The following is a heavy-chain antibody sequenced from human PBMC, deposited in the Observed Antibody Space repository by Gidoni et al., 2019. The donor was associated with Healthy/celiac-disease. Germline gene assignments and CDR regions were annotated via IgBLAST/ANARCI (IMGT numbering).Heavy chain of an antibody. J-gene: IGHJ4*02. CDR3: ARVSYDSSGYYYPIDY. CDR1: GFTFSSYS. CDR2: ISSSSSYI. D-gene: IGHD3-22*01. V-gene: IGHV3-21*01. Sequence: EVQLVESGGGLVKPGGSLRLSCAASGFTFSSYSMNWVRQAPGKGLEWVSSISSSSSYIYYADSVKGRFTISRDNAKNSLYLQMNSLRAEDTAVYYCARVSYDSSGYYYPIDYWGQGTLVTVSS.